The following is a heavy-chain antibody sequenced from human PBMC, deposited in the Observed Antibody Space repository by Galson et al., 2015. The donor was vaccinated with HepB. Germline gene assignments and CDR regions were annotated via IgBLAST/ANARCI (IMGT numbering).Heavy chain of an antibody. J-gene: IGHJ6*02. CDR3: ARVYSSSYGMDV. CDR2: INHSGST. Sequence: SETLSLTCTVSGGSISSGGYYWSWIRQPPGKGLEWIGEINHSGSTNHNPSLKSRVTISVDTSKNQFSLKLSSVTAADTAVYYCARVYSSSYGMDVWGQGTTVTVSS. CDR1: GGSISSGGYY. V-gene: IGHV4-39*07. D-gene: IGHD6-13*01.